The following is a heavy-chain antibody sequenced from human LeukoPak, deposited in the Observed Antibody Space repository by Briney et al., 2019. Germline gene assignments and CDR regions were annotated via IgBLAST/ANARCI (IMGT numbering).Heavy chain of an antibody. J-gene: IGHJ3*01. CDR1: GFTFSSYD. V-gene: IGHV1-8*03. CDR2: LNPDSGNT. CDR3: ARENDYSTPDAFDL. D-gene: IGHD4-11*01. Sequence: ASVKVSCKASGFTFSSYDFNWVRQAPGQGLEWMGWLNPDSGNTGYAQSFQGRVTITKDTSISTVYMELNSLRSDDTAFYYCARENDYSTPDAFDLWGQWTLVTVSS.